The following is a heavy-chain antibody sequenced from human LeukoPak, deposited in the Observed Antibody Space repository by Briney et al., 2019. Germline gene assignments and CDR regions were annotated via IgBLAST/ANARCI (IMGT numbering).Heavy chain of an antibody. CDR1: GGSTRSYY. D-gene: IGHD3-10*01. V-gene: IGHV4-59*01. CDR2: IYYSGST. CDR3: ARQTHYYGSDAFDI. Sequence: SETLSLTCTVSGGSTRSYYWSWIRQPPGKELEWIGYIYYSGSTNYNPSLKSRVTISVDTSKNQFSLKLSSVTAADTAVYYCARQTHYYGSDAFDIWGQGTMVTVSS. J-gene: IGHJ3*02.